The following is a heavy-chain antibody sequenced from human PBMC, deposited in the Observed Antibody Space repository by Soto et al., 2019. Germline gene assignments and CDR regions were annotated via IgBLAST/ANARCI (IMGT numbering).Heavy chain of an antibody. CDR2: ISAYNGNT. CDR3: ARLRTFGGVIVSRYFAY. V-gene: IGHV1-18*01. D-gene: IGHD3-16*02. CDR1: GYTFPSYG. J-gene: IGHJ4*02. Sequence: QVQLVQSGAEVKKPGASMKVSCKASGYTFPSYGISWVRQAPGQGLEWMGWISAYNGNTNYAQKLQGRVTMTADTSTSTAYMELRSLRSDDTAVYYCARLRTFGGVIVSRYFAYWGQGTLVTVSS.